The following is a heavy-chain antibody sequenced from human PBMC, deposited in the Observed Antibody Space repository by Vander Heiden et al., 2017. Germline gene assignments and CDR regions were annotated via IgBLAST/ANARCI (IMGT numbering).Heavy chain of an antibody. CDR2: NYYSGST. CDR3: ARSAREYGSGLYYYYGMDV. J-gene: IGHJ6*02. Sequence: QVQLQESGPGLVKPSETLSLTCTVSGGSISSYYWSWIRQPPGKGLEWIGYNYYSGSTNYNPSLKSRVTISVDTSKNQFSLKLSSVTAADTAVYYCARSAREYGSGLYYYYGMDVWGQGTTVTVSS. V-gene: IGHV4-59*01. D-gene: IGHD3-10*01. CDR1: GGSISSYY.